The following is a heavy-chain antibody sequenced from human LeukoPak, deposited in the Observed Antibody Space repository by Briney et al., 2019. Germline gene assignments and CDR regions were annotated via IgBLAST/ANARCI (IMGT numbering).Heavy chain of an antibody. CDR2: INPSGGST. CDR3: ARTLTLPNWFDP. D-gene: IGHD2-21*02. J-gene: IGHJ5*02. Sequence: ASVKVSCKASGYTFTRYFMHWVRQAPGQGLEWMGIINPSGGSTSYAQKFQGRVTMTRDTSTSTVYMELSSLRSEDTAVYYCARTLTLPNWFDPWGQGTLVTVSS. CDR1: GYTFTRYF. V-gene: IGHV1-46*01.